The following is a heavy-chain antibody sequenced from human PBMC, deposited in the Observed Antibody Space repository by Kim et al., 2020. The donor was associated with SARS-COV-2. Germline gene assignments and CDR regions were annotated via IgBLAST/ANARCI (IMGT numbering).Heavy chain of an antibody. CDR3: TPWVRQSILRY. CDR2: ITSKSDGGTT. Sequence: GGSLRLSCAVSGLSFGDYAMAWVRQAPGMGLEWVGSITSKSDGGTTEDAASVGGRFTISREDANSITYLQLNSLKNEATAVYYCTPWVRQSILRYWGHGTLVAVSS. CDR1: GLSFGDYA. D-gene: IGHD2-21*01. J-gene: IGHJ4*01. V-gene: IGHV3-49*04.